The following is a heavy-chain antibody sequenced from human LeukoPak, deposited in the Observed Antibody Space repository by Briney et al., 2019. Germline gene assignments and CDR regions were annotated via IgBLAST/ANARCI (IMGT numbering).Heavy chain of an antibody. CDR3: ARDPIAAASNWFDP. CDR2: INPNSGGT. Sequence: ASVKVSCKASGYTFTGYYMHWVRQAPGQGLEWMGWINPNSGGTNYAQKFQGRVTMTRDTSISTAYMKLSRLRSDDTAVYYCARDPIAAASNWFDPWGQGTLVTVSS. CDR1: GYTFTGYY. D-gene: IGHD6-13*01. V-gene: IGHV1-2*02. J-gene: IGHJ5*02.